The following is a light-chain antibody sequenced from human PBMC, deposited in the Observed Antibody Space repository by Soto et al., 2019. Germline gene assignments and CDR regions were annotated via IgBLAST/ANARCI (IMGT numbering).Light chain of an antibody. V-gene: IGKV1-5*03. CDR3: HQYNTFPPYT. CDR1: QSVTDW. CDR2: KAS. Sequence: DIQMTQSPSTLSASVGDRVTLTCRASQSVTDWLAWYQQKPGEAPKVLIYKASNFESGVPSRFSGRGFGTEFTLTISSLQPDDSAVYYCHQYNTFPPYTFGQGTKLEI. J-gene: IGKJ2*01.